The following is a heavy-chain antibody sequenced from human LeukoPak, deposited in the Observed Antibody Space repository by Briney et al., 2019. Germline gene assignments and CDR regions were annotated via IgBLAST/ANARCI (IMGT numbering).Heavy chain of an antibody. Sequence: GGSLRLSCTASGFIFTNAWLSWVRQAPGKGLEWVAVISYDGSNKYYADSVKGRFTISRDNSKNTLYLQMNSLRAEDTAVYYCAKDLYSSSWYYFDYWGQGTLVTVSS. CDR2: ISYDGSNK. V-gene: IGHV3-30*18. D-gene: IGHD6-13*01. J-gene: IGHJ4*02. CDR3: AKDLYSSSWYYFDY. CDR1: GFIFTNAW.